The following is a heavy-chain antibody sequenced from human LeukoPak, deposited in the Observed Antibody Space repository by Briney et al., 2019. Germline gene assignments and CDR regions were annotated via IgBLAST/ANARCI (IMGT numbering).Heavy chain of an antibody. CDR2: IKQDGSEK. Sequence: GGSLRLSCAASGFTFSSYWMSWVRQAPGKGLEWVANIKQDGSEKYYVDSVKGRFTISRDNAKNSLYLQMNSLRAEDTAVYYCAKPTHFNWFDPWGQGTLVTLSS. CDR3: AKPTHFNWFDP. D-gene: IGHD3-3*02. V-gene: IGHV3-7*01. J-gene: IGHJ5*02. CDR1: GFTFSSYW.